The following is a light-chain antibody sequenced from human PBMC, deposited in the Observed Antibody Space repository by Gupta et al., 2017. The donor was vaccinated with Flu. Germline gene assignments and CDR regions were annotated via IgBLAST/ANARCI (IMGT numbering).Light chain of an antibody. Sequence: DIQMTQSPSSLSASVGDRVTINCRASQSISSYLNWYQQKPGKAPKLLIYAASSLQSGVPSRFSGSGSGTDFTLTISSLQPEDFATYYCQQSYSTPHSFGQGTKLESK. V-gene: IGKV1-39*01. CDR3: QQSYSTPHS. CDR1: QSISSY. J-gene: IGKJ2*03. CDR2: AAS.